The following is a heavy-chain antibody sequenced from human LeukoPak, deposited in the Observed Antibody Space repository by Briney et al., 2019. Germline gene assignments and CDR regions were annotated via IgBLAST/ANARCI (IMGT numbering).Heavy chain of an antibody. D-gene: IGHD6-13*01. V-gene: IGHV3-7*04. CDR1: GFTFSSYW. J-gene: IGHJ4*02. CDR2: TKQDGSEK. CDR3: ARVPTGYSSSWYFEPNDY. Sequence: GGSLRLSCAASGFTFSSYWMSWVRQAPGKGLEWVANTKQDGSEKYYVDSVKGRFTISRDNAKNSLYLQMNSLRAEDTAVYYCARVPTGYSSSWYFEPNDYRGQGTLVTVSS.